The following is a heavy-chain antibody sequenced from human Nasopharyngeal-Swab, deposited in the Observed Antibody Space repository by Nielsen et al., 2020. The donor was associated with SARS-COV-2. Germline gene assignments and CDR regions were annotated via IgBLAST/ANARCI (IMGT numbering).Heavy chain of an antibody. CDR3: AKDRGSSGWYGYYFDY. Sequence: GGSLRLSCAASGFTFSSYGMHWVRQAPGKGLEWVAVIWYDGSNKYYADSVKGRFTISRDNSKNTLYLQMNSLRAEDTAVYYCAKDRGSSGWYGYYFDYWGQGTLVTVSS. D-gene: IGHD6-19*01. CDR2: IWYDGSNK. CDR1: GFTFSSYG. V-gene: IGHV3-33*06. J-gene: IGHJ4*02.